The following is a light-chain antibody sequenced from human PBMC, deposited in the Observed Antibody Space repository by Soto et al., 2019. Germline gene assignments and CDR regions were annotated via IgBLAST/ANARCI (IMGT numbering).Light chain of an antibody. CDR2: GTS. CDR3: HQYNYWPRT. J-gene: IGKJ1*01. CDR1: QGIGDT. Sequence: EIVMKQAPATLSVSPGEGGTLSCRASQGIGDTLAWYQHKPGQAPRLLIYGTSTRATGITDRFSGSGSGTEFTLTINSLQSEDLAVYYCHQYNYWPRTFGQGTKVDIK. V-gene: IGKV3-15*01.